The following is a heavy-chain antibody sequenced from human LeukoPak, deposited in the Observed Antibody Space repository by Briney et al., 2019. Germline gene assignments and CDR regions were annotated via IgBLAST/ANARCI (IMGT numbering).Heavy chain of an antibody. V-gene: IGHV4-34*01. CDR1: GGSFSGYY. Sequence: PSETLSLTCAVYGGSFSGYYWSWIRQPPGKGLEWIGEINHSGSTIYNPSLKSRVTISVDTSKNQFSLKLSSVTAADTAVYYCARGSRYCSSTSCYLDYWGQGTLVTVSS. CDR3: ARGSRYCSSTSCYLDY. CDR2: INHSGST. D-gene: IGHD2-2*01. J-gene: IGHJ4*02.